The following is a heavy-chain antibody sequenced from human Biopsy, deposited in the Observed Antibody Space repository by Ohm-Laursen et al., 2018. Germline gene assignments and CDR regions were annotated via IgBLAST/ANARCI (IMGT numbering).Heavy chain of an antibody. CDR3: ARWTPEYDSSRYYLDAFDI. CDR2: IYSSGST. D-gene: IGHD3-22*01. V-gene: IGHV4-4*07. CDR1: GGSLSSYY. J-gene: IGHJ3*02. Sequence: SVTLSLTCSVSGGSLSSYYWSWIRQPAGEGLEWIGRIYSSGSTNYNPSLKSRVTLSMDTSKWQLSLKLSFVTAADTAVYYCARWTPEYDSSRYYLDAFDIWGQGTKVTVSS.